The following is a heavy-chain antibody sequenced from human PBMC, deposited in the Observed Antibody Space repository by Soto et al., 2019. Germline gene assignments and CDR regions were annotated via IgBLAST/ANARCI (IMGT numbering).Heavy chain of an antibody. Sequence: QVQLQESGPGLVKPSETLSLTCTVSGGSVSSGSYYWSWIRQPPGKGLEWIGYIYYSGSTNYNPSLKSRVTISVDTSKNQFSLKLSSVTAADTAVYYCARDGGSGGGMDVWGQGTTVTVSS. CDR2: IYYSGST. D-gene: IGHD2-15*01. CDR1: GGSVSSGSYY. V-gene: IGHV4-61*01. J-gene: IGHJ6*02. CDR3: ARDGGSGGGMDV.